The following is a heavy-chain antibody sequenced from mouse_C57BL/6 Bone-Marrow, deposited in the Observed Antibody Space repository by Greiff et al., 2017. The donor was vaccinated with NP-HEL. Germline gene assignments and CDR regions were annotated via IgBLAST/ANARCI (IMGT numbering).Heavy chain of an antibody. CDR1: GFTFSDYY. J-gene: IGHJ1*03. D-gene: IGHD1-1*01. Sequence: EVMLVESGGGLVQPGGSLKLSCAASGFTFSDYYMYWVRQTPEKRLEWVAYISNGGGSPYYPSTVKGRFTISRAHAKNTLYLQMSRLKSEDTAMYYCARLYGSSYWYFDVWGTGTTVTVSS. V-gene: IGHV5-12*01. CDR2: ISNGGGSP. CDR3: ARLYGSSYWYFDV.